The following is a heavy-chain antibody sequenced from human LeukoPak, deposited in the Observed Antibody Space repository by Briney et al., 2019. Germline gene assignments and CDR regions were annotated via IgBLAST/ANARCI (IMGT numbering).Heavy chain of an antibody. D-gene: IGHD2/OR15-2a*01. Sequence: NPSQTLSLTCTVSGGSISSGSYYWSWIRQPAGKGLEWIGRIYTSGSTNYNPSLKSRVTISVDTSKNQFSLKLSFVTAADTAVYYCASNRSPRSKLDAFDIWGQGTMVTVSS. CDR1: GGSISSGSYY. J-gene: IGHJ3*02. CDR3: ASNRSPRSKLDAFDI. CDR2: IYTSGST. V-gene: IGHV4-61*02.